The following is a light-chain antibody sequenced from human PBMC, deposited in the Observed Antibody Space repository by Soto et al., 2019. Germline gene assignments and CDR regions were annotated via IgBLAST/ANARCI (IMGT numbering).Light chain of an antibody. Sequence: EIVLTQSPGILSLSPVERATVFFRASQSVSNDFLAWYQQKPGQAPRLLIYGASTRATDVPDRFSGSGSGADFTLTISRLEPEDFAVYYCQQYGSSPPITFGQGTRLEIK. CDR1: QSVSNDF. CDR3: QQYGSSPPIT. CDR2: GAS. V-gene: IGKV3-20*01. J-gene: IGKJ5*01.